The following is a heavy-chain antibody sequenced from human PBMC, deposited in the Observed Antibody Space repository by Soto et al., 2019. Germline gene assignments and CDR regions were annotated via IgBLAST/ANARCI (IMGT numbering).Heavy chain of an antibody. D-gene: IGHD1-26*01. Sequence: LRLSCAASGFTLSTYSMNWVRQAPGKGLEWVSDITTSSSYRFYADSVKGRFTISRDNSKKTLYLQMNSLRAEDTAVYYCARDGNSGELRYWGQGILVTVSS. V-gene: IGHV3-21*01. J-gene: IGHJ4*02. CDR3: ARDGNSGELRY. CDR1: GFTLSTYS. CDR2: ITTSSSYR.